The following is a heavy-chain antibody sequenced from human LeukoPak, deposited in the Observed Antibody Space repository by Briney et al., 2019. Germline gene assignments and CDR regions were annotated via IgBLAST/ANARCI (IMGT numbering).Heavy chain of an antibody. CDR3: AHRKNYYDSSVFDN. Sequence: SGPTLFNPTQPLTLTCTFSGFSRNTRGVGGGWIRQPPGRALEWLALIYWDDDRRYSPSLKSRLTITKDTSRNQVVLTMTNMDPVDTATYFCAHRKNYYDSSVFDNWGQGTLVTVSS. CDR1: GFSRNTRGVG. D-gene: IGHD3-22*01. CDR2: IYWDDDR. J-gene: IGHJ4*02. V-gene: IGHV2-5*02.